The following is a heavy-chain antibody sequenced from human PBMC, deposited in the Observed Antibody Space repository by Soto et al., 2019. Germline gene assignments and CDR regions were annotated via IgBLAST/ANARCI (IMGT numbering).Heavy chain of an antibody. Sequence: PGESLKISWKCSGYSFTSYWIGWVRQMPGKGLEWMVISDPGDSDTRYSPSFQGQVTISADKSISTAYLQWSSLKAPDTATYYCASAEGAYCGGDGYGWNAFDIWGQGTMVTVSS. CDR1: GYSFTSYW. CDR3: ASAEGAYCGGDGYGWNAFDI. V-gene: IGHV5-51*01. CDR2: SDPGDSDT. J-gene: IGHJ3*02. D-gene: IGHD2-21*02.